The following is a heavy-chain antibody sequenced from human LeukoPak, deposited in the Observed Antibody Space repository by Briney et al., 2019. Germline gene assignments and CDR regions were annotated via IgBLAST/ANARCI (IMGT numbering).Heavy chain of an antibody. D-gene: IGHD1-26*01. J-gene: IGHJ4*02. Sequence: SETLSLTCTVSGGSISTYYWSWIRQPPGKGLEWIGYIYYSGSTNYNPSLKSRVTISVDTSKNQFSLKLSSVTAEDTAVYYCARAVGGAVGYWGQGTLVTVSS. CDR3: ARAVGGAVGY. CDR2: IYYSGST. V-gene: IGHV4-59*01. CDR1: GGSISTYY.